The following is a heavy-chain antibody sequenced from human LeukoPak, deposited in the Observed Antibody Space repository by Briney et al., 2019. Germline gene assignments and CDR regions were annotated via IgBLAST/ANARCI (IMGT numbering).Heavy chain of an antibody. CDR2: IIPIFGTA. D-gene: IGHD1-26*01. CDR1: GGTFSSYA. J-gene: IGHJ4*02. Sequence: SVKVSCKASGGTFSSYAISWVRQAPGQGLEWMGGIIPIFGTANYAQKFQGRVTITADKSTSTAYMELSSLRSEDTAVYYCASEATRGEPLIDYWGQGTLVTVSS. CDR3: ASEATRGEPLIDY. V-gene: IGHV1-69*06.